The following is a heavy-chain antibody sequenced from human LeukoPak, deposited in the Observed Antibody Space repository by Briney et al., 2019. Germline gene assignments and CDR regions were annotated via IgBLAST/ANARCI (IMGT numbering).Heavy chain of an antibody. Sequence: GGSLRLSCAASGFTVSSTYMTWVRQAPGKGLEWVSVIYTGGRTDYAESVRGKFTISRDNSKNMMYLQLNSLRAEDTALYYCARDLAGVTGPHWYFDLWGRGTLVSVSS. V-gene: IGHV3-66*01. CDR3: ARDLAGVTGPHWYFDL. D-gene: IGHD3-9*01. CDR2: IYTGGRT. J-gene: IGHJ2*01. CDR1: GFTVSSTY.